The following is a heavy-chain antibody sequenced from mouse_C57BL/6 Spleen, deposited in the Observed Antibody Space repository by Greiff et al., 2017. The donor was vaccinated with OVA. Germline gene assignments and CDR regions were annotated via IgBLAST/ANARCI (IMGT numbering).Heavy chain of an antibody. J-gene: IGHJ4*01. V-gene: IGHV1-52*01. Sequence: QAQLQQPGAELVRPGSSVKLSCKASGYTFTSYWMHWVKQRPIQGLEWIGNIDPSDSETHYNQKFKDKATLTVDKSSSTAYMQLSSLTSEDSAVYYCARDGYYDAMDYWGQGTSVTVSS. CDR3: ARDGYYDAMDY. CDR1: GYTFTSYW. D-gene: IGHD2-3*01. CDR2: IDPSDSET.